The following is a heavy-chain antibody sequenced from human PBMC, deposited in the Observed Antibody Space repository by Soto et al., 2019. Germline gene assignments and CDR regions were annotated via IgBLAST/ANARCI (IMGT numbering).Heavy chain of an antibody. J-gene: IGHJ3*02. CDR2: IIPLFNVA. D-gene: IGHD4-4*01. CDR1: GGTFSNFA. CDR3: AASGQDVVGYDYKATEGLNI. Sequence: QVQLVQSGPEVKKPGSSVKVSCEASGGTFSNFAVNWVRQAPGQGLEWVGGIIPLFNVAKYAQKFEGRVTIVADDATSTADMVLNRLKPNATAVYYCAASGQDVVGYDYKATEGLNIRGQGTMVTVSS. V-gene: IGHV1-69*01.